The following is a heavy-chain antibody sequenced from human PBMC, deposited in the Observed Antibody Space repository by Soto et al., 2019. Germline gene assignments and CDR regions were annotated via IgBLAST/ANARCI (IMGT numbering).Heavy chain of an antibody. CDR2: INPNSGGT. V-gene: IGHV1-2*04. CDR3: ARETYYYDSSGYSSGYFQH. CDR1: GYTFTGYY. Sequence: ASVKVSCKASGYTFTGYYMHWVRQAPGQGLEWMGWINPNSGGTNYAQKFQGWVTMTRDTSISTAYMELSRLRSDDMAVYYCARETYYYDSSGYSSGYFQHWGRG. D-gene: IGHD3-22*01. J-gene: IGHJ1*01.